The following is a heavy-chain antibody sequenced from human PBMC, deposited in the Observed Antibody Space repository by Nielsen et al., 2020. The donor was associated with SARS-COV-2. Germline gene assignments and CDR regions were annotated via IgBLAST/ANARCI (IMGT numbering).Heavy chain of an antibody. Sequence: SETLSLTCTVSGGSISSSSYYWGWIRQPPGKGLEWIGSIYYSGSTYYNPSLKSRVTISVDTSKNQFSLKLSSVTAADTAVYYCARAYCGGDCYSDWFDPWGQGTLVAVSS. J-gene: IGHJ5*02. CDR2: IYYSGST. CDR3: ARAYCGGDCYSDWFDP. CDR1: GGSISSSSYY. D-gene: IGHD2-21*02. V-gene: IGHV4-39*01.